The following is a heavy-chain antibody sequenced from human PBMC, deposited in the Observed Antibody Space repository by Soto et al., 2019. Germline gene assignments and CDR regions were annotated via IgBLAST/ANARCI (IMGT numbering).Heavy chain of an antibody. Sequence: EVQLVETGGGLIQPGGSLRLSCAASGFTVSNNYMSWVRQAPGKGLEWVSLIYSGGSTYYADSVKGRFTISRDNSKNTLYFQMDRLRAEDTAVYYCATYCCLDYWGQGILVNVSS. CDR1: GFTVSNNY. V-gene: IGHV3-53*02. CDR3: ATYCCLDY. D-gene: IGHD2-21*01. CDR2: IYSGGST. J-gene: IGHJ4*02.